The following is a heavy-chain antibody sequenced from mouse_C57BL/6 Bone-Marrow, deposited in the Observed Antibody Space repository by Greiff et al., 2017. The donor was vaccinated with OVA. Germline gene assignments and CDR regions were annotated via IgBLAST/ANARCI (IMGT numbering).Heavy chain of an antibody. CDR1: GYTFTDYY. Sequence: VQLQQPGTELVKPGASVKISCKASGYTFTDYYMNWVKQSHGKSLEWIGDINPNNGGTSYNQKFKGKATLTVDKSSSTAYMELRSLTSEDSAVYYCARDDYGGAWFAYWGQGTLVTVSA. V-gene: IGHV1-26*01. J-gene: IGHJ3*01. D-gene: IGHD2-4*01. CDR3: ARDDYGGAWFAY. CDR2: INPNNGGT.